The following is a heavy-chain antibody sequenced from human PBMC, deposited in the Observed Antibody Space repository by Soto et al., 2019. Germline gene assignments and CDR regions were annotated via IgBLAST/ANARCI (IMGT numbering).Heavy chain of an antibody. D-gene: IGHD3-22*01. CDR2: IYYSGST. CDR1: GDSISSGGYN. Sequence: TLSLTCPVSGDSISSGGYNWSWVRQHPGKGLEWIGYIYYSGSTYYNPSLKSRVTISVDTSKNQFSLKLSSVTAADTAVYYCARSHYYDSSGYTRGAFDIWGQGTMVT. V-gene: IGHV4-31*03. CDR3: ARSHYYDSSGYTRGAFDI. J-gene: IGHJ3*02.